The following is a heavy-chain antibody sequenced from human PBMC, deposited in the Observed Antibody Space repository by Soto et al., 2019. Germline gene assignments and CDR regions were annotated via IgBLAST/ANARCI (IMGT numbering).Heavy chain of an antibody. J-gene: IGHJ4*02. V-gene: IGHV1-46*01. Sequence: ASMKVSCKASGFILTSYYIHWVRQAPGQGLEWTGIINPSGGTTTDAQKFQGRITMTRDTSTSTVYMELSSLRSEDTAVYYCARTEQWLVPPFDYWGQGTLVTVSS. CDR1: GFILTSYY. CDR2: INPSGGTT. D-gene: IGHD6-19*01. CDR3: ARTEQWLVPPFDY.